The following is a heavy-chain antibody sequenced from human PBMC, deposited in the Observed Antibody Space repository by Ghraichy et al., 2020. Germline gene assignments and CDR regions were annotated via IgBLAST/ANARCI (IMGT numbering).Heavy chain of an antibody. V-gene: IGHV3-23*01. J-gene: IGHJ4*02. Sequence: GGSLRLSCAASGFTFSTFAMTWVRQAPGKGLEWVSVSTGSGVSTNYAYSVKGRFTISRDNSKNTLYLQMNNLRAEDTAVYYCAKGAYNYGYSWDYWGQGTLVTVSS. CDR3: AKGAYNYGYSWDY. CDR1: GFTFSTFA. CDR2: STGSGVST. D-gene: IGHD5-18*01.